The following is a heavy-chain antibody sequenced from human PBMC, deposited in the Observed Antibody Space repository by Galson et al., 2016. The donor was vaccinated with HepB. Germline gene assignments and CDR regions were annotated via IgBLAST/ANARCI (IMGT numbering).Heavy chain of an antibody. CDR3: ARGEGRAGAFDI. Sequence: SLRLSCAASGFMFSSYGMHWVRQAPGKGLEWVAIIPFEGTNKYYADSVKGRFTISRDNSKNTLSLQLNSLRAEDTAVYYCARGEGRAGAFDIWGQGTVVTVSS. CDR1: GFMFSSYG. J-gene: IGHJ3*02. D-gene: IGHD6-13*01. V-gene: IGHV3-30*03. CDR2: IPFEGTNK.